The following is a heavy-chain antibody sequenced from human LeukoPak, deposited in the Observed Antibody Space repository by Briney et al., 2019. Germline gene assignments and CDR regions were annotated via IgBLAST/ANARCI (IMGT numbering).Heavy chain of an antibody. V-gene: IGHV3-11*01. D-gene: IGHD1-26*01. Sequence: GGSLRLSCAASGFNFSDYYMSWIRQAPGRGLEWISYITSYGGTMYYADSVKGRFTISRDNAKNSLFLQMDSLRVEDTAVYYCARDWVSGGSYYDYWGQGTLVTVSS. CDR3: ARDWVSGGSYYDY. CDR2: ITSYGGTM. CDR1: GFNFSDYY. J-gene: IGHJ4*02.